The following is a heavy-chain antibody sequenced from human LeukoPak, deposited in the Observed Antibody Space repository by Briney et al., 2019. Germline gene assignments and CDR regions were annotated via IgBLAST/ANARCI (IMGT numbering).Heavy chain of an antibody. CDR3: ARSSESYDSSGYYSYYFDY. CDR1: GGSISSYY. D-gene: IGHD3-22*01. CDR2: IYYSGGT. V-gene: IGHV4-59*01. Sequence: PSETLSLTCTVSGGSISSYYWSWIRQPPGKGLEWMGYIYYSGGTNYNPSLKSRVTISVDTSKNQFSLKLNSVTAADTAVYYCARSSESYDSSGYYSYYFDYWGQGTLVTVSS. J-gene: IGHJ4*02.